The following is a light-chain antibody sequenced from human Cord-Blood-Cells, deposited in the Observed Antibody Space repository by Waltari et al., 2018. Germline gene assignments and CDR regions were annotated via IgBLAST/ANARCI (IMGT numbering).Light chain of an antibody. V-gene: IGKV4-1*01. CDR3: TQYYSTPPT. J-gene: IGKJ4*01. CDR2: WAS. Sequence: DIVMTQSPDSLAVSLSERATINCQSSQSVLYSSKNKNYLTWYQPKRGQPPKLPIYWASTRDSWVADRYSGSGSGTDFTLTISCLQAEDVAVYYCTQYYSTPPTFGGGTKVESK. CDR1: QSVLYSSKNKNY.